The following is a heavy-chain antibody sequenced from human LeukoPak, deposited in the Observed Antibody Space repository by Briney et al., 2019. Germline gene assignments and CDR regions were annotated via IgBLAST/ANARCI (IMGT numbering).Heavy chain of an antibody. D-gene: IGHD2-2*01. CDR3: AREEQNQLNNWFDP. V-gene: IGHV4-61*01. Sequence: KPSETLSLTCTVSGGSISSSSYYWSWIRQPPGKGLEWIGYIYHSGSTNYNPSLKSRVTISVDTSKNQFSLKLSSVTAADTAVYYCAREEQNQLNNWFDPWGQGTLVTVSS. J-gene: IGHJ5*02. CDR1: GGSISSSSYY. CDR2: IYHSGST.